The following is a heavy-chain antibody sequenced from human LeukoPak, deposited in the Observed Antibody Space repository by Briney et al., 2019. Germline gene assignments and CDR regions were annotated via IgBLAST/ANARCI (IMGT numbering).Heavy chain of an antibody. V-gene: IGHV4-34*01. CDR3: ARGGYYDSSGYSAAEYFQQ. CDR1: GGSFSGFY. J-gene: IGHJ1*01. Sequence: SETLSLTRAVYGGSFSGFYWSWIRQPPGKGLEWIGEINHSGSTNYNPSLKSRVTISVDTSKNQFSLKLRSVTAADTAVYFCARGGYYDSSGYSAAEYFQQWGQGTLVTVSS. D-gene: IGHD3-22*01. CDR2: INHSGST.